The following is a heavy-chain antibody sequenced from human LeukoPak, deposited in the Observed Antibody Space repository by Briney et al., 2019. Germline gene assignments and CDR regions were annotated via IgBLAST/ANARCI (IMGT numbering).Heavy chain of an antibody. J-gene: IGHJ4*02. CDR2: INPNSGGT. Sequence: ASVKVSCKASGYTFNAYYIHWVRQAPGQGLEWMGWINPNSGGTHYAQKFQGRVTMTRDTSISTAYMELSRLRSDDTAVYYCARSLYGGKGCDYWGQGTLVTVSS. V-gene: IGHV1-2*02. CDR3: ARSLYGGKGCDY. CDR1: GYTFNAYY. D-gene: IGHD4-23*01.